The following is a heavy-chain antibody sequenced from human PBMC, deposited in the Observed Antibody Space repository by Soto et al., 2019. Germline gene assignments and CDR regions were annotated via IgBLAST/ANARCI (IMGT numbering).Heavy chain of an antibody. CDR3: AKVGMTGYYLRYYFDY. J-gene: IGHJ4*02. CDR1: GFTFSSYA. Sequence: GGSLRLSCAASGFTFSSYAMSWIRQAPGKGLEWVSAISGSGGSTYYADSVKGRFTISRDNSRNTLYLQMNSLRAEDTAVYYCAKVGMTGYYLRYYFDYWGQGTLVTVSS. V-gene: IGHV3-23*01. CDR2: ISGSGGST. D-gene: IGHD3-9*01.